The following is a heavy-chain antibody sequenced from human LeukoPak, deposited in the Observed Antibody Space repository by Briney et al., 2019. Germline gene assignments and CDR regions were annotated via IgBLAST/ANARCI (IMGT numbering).Heavy chain of an antibody. D-gene: IGHD3-22*01. V-gene: IGHV3-23*01. Sequence: PGGSLRLSCVASKFTFSSYAMSWVRQAPGKGLEWVAAISGGSGSKYYADSVKGRFTISRDNSKNTLYLQMHSLSPEDTAVYYCAKVPITMIVVVPKYFQHWGQGTLVTVSS. J-gene: IGHJ1*01. CDR3: AKVPITMIVVVPKYFQH. CDR2: ISGGSGSK. CDR1: KFTFSSYA.